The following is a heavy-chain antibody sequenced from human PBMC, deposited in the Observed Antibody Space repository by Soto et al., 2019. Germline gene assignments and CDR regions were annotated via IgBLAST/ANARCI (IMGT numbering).Heavy chain of an antibody. CDR3: AKWFYDSSGYYPD. Sequence: PGGSLRLSCAASGFTLSSYSVNWVRQAPGKGLEWVSCISSSNSYIYYADSVKGRFTISRDNSKNTLYLQMNSLRAEDTAVYYCAKWFYDSSGYYPDWGQGTLVTVSS. V-gene: IGHV3-21*04. CDR2: ISSSNSYI. J-gene: IGHJ4*02. D-gene: IGHD3-22*01. CDR1: GFTLSSYS.